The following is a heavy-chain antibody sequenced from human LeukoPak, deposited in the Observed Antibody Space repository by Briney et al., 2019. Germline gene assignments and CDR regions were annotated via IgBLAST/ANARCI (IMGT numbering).Heavy chain of an antibody. D-gene: IGHD6-13*01. J-gene: IGHJ4*02. V-gene: IGHV4-34*01. CDR2: INHSGST. CDR1: GGSFSGYY. CDR3: ARGVAPSIAAAGTILSFDY. Sequence: SETLSLTCAVYGGSFSGYYWSWIRQPPGKGPEWIGEINHSGSTNYNPSLKSRVTISVDTSKNQFSLKLSSVTAADTAVYYCARGVAPSIAAAGTILSFDYWGQGTLVTVSS.